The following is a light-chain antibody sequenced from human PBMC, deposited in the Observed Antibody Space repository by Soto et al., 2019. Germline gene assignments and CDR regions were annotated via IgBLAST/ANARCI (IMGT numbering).Light chain of an antibody. V-gene: IGLV1-51*01. CDR1: SSNIADNT. J-gene: IGLJ1*01. CDR3: GSWDSSLSAYV. Sequence: QSVLTQPPSMSGTPGQRVTISCSGSSSNIADNTLNWYQQLPGTAPKLLIYDDNKRPSGIPDRFSGSKSGTSATLGITGFQTGDDADYYCGSWDSSLSAYVFGTGTKVTVL. CDR2: DDN.